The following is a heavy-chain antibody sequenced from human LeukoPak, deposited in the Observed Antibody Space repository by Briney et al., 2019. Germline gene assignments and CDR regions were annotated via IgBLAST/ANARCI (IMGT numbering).Heavy chain of an antibody. CDR2: FDPEEGET. CDR1: GYTLTELP. J-gene: IGHJ4*02. CDR3: ATYSSSWFSFDY. D-gene: IGHD6-13*01. V-gene: IGHV1-24*01. Sequence: ASVKVSCKVSGYTLTELPIHWVRQAPGKGLEWVGGFDPEEGETTYTQKFQGRVTMTRDTSISTAYMELSRLRSDDTAVFYCATYSSSWFSFDYWGQGTLVTVSS.